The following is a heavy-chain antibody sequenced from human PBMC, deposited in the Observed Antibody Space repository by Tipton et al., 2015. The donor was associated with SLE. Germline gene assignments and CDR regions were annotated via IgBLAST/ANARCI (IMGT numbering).Heavy chain of an antibody. Sequence: TLSLTCAVYGGSFSGYYWSWSRQPAGQGLEWIGRSYTSGSTNYNPSLKSRVTMSVDTSKNQFSLKLSSVTAADTAVYYCARGGSGAFDIWGQGTMVTVSS. V-gene: IGHV4-59*10. CDR1: GGSFSGYY. J-gene: IGHJ3*02. CDR2: SYTSGST. CDR3: ARGGSGAFDI. D-gene: IGHD3-16*01.